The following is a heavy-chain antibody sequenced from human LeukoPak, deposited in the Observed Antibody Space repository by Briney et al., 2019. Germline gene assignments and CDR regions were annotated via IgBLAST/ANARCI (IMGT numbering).Heavy chain of an antibody. CDR3: AKGGARDVWYFAY. Sequence: GGSLSLSCAASGFIFSSFGIHWVSQTPGKGLEWVAFVRFDGGEKYYADSVKGRFTVSKDNSKNTLYLQINSLRPEDTAVYYCAKGGARDVWYFAYWGLGVLVTVSS. V-gene: IGHV3-30*02. CDR2: VRFDGGEK. J-gene: IGHJ4*02. D-gene: IGHD2-8*01. CDR1: GFIFSSFG.